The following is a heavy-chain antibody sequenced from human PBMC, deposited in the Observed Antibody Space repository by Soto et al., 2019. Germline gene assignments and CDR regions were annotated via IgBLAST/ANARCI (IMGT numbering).Heavy chain of an antibody. D-gene: IGHD3-22*01. CDR1: GGSFSGYF. J-gene: IGHJ4*02. Sequence: QVQLQQRGAGLLKPSETLSLTCAVYGGSFSGYFWSWIRQPPGKGLEWIGEIFHGGSTNYSPSLKSRVPISVDTSKNQFSLELSSVTAADTAVYYCARPHYDSNTFYYFFDYWGQGTLVTVSS. CDR3: ARPHYDSNTFYYFFDY. CDR2: IFHGGST. V-gene: IGHV4-34*12.